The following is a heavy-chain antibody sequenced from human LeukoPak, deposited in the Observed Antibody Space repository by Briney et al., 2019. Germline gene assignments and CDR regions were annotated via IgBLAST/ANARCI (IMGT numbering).Heavy chain of an antibody. V-gene: IGHV4-59*01. CDR3: ARVRRGDSRSFDY. D-gene: IGHD2-21*02. CDR1: GGSISPFY. CDR2: IYYTGGT. Sequence: SETLSLTCTVSGGSISPFYWNWIRQPPGKGLEWIGYIYYTGGTSYSPSLNSRATISVDTSKNQFSLKLTSVTAADTAVYYCARVRRGDSRSFDYWGQGTLVTVSS. J-gene: IGHJ4*02.